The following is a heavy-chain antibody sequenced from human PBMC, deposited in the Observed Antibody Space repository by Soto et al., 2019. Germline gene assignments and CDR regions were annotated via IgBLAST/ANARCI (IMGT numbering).Heavy chain of an antibody. CDR2: IRSKANSYTT. J-gene: IGHJ3*02. Sequence: EVQLVESGGGLVQPGGSLKLSCAASGFTFSGSSMHWVRQASGKGLEWVGRIRSKANSYTTAYATSVKGRITISRDDSKSTAYLQMNSLKTEDTDVYYCTKYYYDISDYPTEAFDIWGQGTMVTVSS. CDR1: GFTFSGSS. D-gene: IGHD3-22*01. CDR3: TKYYYDISDYPTEAFDI. V-gene: IGHV3-73*02.